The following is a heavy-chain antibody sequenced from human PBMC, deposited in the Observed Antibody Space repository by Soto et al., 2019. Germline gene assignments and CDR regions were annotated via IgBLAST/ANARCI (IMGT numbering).Heavy chain of an antibody. V-gene: IGHV3-48*01. J-gene: IGHJ3*01. Sequence: ESLRLSCKDSGCTLISSAMNWVRQSPGRELEWVSYINTDGGVRHYADSVKGRFTVSRDNDKNLVYLQMNNVGADDTAVYFCTRRDVFDLWGRGATVTVAS. CDR3: TRRDVFDL. CDR1: GCTLISSA. CDR2: INTDGGVR.